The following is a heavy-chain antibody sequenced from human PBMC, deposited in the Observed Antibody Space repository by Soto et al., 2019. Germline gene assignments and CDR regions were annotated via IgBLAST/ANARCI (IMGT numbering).Heavy chain of an antibody. J-gene: IGHJ5*02. CDR1: GVSITTVDYY. V-gene: IGHV4-30-4*01. D-gene: IGHD3-3*01. CDR2: INYSGRT. CDR3: TSFGVASMNWFDP. Sequence: QVQLQESGPGLAETLSLTCTVSGVSITTVDYYWNWIRQSPGKGLEWIGNINYSGRTYYNASLKSRATISLDTSKNQFSLKLNSVTAADTAVYYCTSFGVASMNWFDPWGQGTLVTVSS.